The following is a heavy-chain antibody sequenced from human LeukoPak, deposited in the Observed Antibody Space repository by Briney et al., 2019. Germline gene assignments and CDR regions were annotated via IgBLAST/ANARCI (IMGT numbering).Heavy chain of an antibody. CDR3: VKDIVIRGDQWDAFGV. V-gene: IGHV3-9*01. CDR2: ITWNSGNK. Sequence: GGSLRLSCEASGFNFDDYSMHWVRQVPGKGPEWVSGITWNSGNKGYGDFVKGRFTISRDNAKKSLYLQMNSLRPEDTALYHCVKDIVIRGDQWDAFGVWGQGTMVTVSS. D-gene: IGHD3-10*01. J-gene: IGHJ3*01. CDR1: GFNFDDYS.